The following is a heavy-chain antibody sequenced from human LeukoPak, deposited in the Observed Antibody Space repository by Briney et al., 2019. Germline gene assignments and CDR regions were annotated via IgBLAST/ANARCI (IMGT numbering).Heavy chain of an antibody. D-gene: IGHD2-21*02. CDR1: GGSISRSSYY. CDR3: ARGYCGGDCYSIGAFDI. Sequence: SETLSLTCTVSGGSISRSSYYWAWIRQPPGKGLEWIGSIYYSGSTYYNPSLKSRVTISVDTSKNQFSLKLSSVTAADTAVYYCARGYCGGDCYSIGAFDIWGQGTMVTVSS. J-gene: IGHJ3*02. V-gene: IGHV4-39*01. CDR2: IYYSGST.